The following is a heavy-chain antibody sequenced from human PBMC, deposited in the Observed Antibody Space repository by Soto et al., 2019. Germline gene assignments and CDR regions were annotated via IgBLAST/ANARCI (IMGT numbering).Heavy chain of an antibody. J-gene: IGHJ4*02. Sequence: SETLSLTCTVSGGSISCSSYYWGWIRQPPGKGLEWIGSIYYSGNTYYTPSLKSRITINPDTSKNQFSLQLNSVTPEDTAVYYCARADVGSGWYRFDYWGQGTLVTVSS. V-gene: IGHV4-39*01. CDR2: IYYSGNT. CDR3: ARADVGSGWYRFDY. D-gene: IGHD6-19*01. CDR1: GGSISCSSYY.